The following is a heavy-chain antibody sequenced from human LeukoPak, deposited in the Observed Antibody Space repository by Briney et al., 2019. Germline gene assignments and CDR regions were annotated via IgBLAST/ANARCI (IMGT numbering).Heavy chain of an antibody. J-gene: IGHJ4*02. V-gene: IGHV3-74*01. CDR2: LNGDGSSA. D-gene: IGHD2-2*01. Sequence: GGSLRLSCVASGFTFSEYWMDWVRQVPGKGLVWVSRLNGDGSSASYADSVKGRFTISRDNAKNTMYLQMNSLRGEDTAVYYCARELGYCGHTRCHKPLDFWGQGTLATVSS. CDR1: GFTFSEYW. CDR3: ARELGYCGHTRCHKPLDF.